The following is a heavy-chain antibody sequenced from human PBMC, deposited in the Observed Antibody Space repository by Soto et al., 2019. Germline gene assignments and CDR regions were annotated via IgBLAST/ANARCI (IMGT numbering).Heavy chain of an antibody. CDR3: AREIICSCWYMGRYYYYGMDV. D-gene: IGHD6-13*01. CDR2: INPNSGGT. J-gene: IGHJ6*02. Sequence: ASVKVSCKASGYTFTGYYMHWVRQAPGQGLEWIGWINPNSGGTNYAQKLQGWVTMTRDTSISTAYKKLSRLRSDDTAMYNSAREIICSCWYMGRYYYYGMDVWGQGTTVTVSS. CDR1: GYTFTGYY. V-gene: IGHV1-2*04.